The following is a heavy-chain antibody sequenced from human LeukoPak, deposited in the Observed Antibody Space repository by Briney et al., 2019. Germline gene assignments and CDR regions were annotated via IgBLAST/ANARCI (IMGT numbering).Heavy chain of an antibody. Sequence: SETLSLTCTVSGGSISSYYWSWIRQPPGKGLEWIGYIYYSGSTNYNPSLKSRVTISVDTSKNQFSLKLSSVTAADAAVYYCARVWRWEPSVFFSGVIDYWGQGTLVTVSS. CDR1: GGSISSYY. V-gene: IGHV4-59*01. D-gene: IGHD1-26*01. CDR3: ARVWRWEPSVFFSGVIDY. CDR2: IYYSGST. J-gene: IGHJ4*02.